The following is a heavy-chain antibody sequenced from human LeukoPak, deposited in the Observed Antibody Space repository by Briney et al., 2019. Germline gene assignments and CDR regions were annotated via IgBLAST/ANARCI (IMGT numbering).Heavy chain of an antibody. CDR1: GGTFSSYA. D-gene: IGHD2-2*01. Sequence: SVKVSCKASGGTFSSYAISWARQAPGQGLEWMGGIIPIFGTANYAQKFQGRVTITADESTSTAYMELSSLRSEDTAVYYCARETIVVVPAAMPPQYYYYGMDVWGQGTTVTVSS. V-gene: IGHV1-69*01. CDR2: IIPIFGTA. CDR3: ARETIVVVPAAMPPQYYYYGMDV. J-gene: IGHJ6*02.